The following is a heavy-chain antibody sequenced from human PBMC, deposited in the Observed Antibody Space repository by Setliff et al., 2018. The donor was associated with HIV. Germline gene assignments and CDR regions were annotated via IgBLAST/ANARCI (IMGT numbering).Heavy chain of an antibody. CDR3: MYGGRTATTH. D-gene: IGHD4-17*01. V-gene: IGHV1-3*01. Sequence: ASVKVSCKASGYTVTTYGISWVRQAPGQGLEWMGWINAGNGNTKYSQKFQGRVTITRDTSASTAYMELSSLRPEDTAVYYCMYGGRTATTHWGQGTLVTVSS. CDR1: GYTVTTYG. CDR2: INAGNGNT. J-gene: IGHJ4*02.